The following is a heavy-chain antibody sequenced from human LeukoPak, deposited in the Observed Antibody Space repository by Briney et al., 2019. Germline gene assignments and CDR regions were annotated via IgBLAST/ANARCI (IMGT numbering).Heavy chain of an antibody. Sequence: ASVKVSCKASGGTFSSYAISWVRQAPGQGLEWMGGIIPIFGTANYAQKFQGRVTITADESTSTAYMELSSLRSEDTAVYYCAGKRSDDYGDYYYYMDVWGKGTTVTISS. CDR1: GGTFSSYA. D-gene: IGHD4-17*01. V-gene: IGHV1-69*13. CDR3: AGKRSDDYGDYYYYMDV. CDR2: IIPIFGTA. J-gene: IGHJ6*03.